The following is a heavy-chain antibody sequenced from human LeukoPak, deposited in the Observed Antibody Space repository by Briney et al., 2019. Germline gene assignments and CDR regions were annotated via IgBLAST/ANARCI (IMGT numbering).Heavy chain of an antibody. CDR1: GFTFSSYS. V-gene: IGHV4-30-2*01. CDR3: ARGVSDDYFDY. J-gene: IGHJ4*02. Sequence: LRLSCAASGFTFSSYSMTWVRQAPGKGLEWIGYIYHSGSTYYNPSLKSRVTISVDRSKNQFSLKLSSVTAADTAVYYCARGVSDDYFDYWGQGTLVTVSS. CDR2: IYHSGST.